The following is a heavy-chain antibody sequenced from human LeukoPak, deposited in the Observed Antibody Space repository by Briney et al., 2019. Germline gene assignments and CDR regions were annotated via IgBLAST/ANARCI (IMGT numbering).Heavy chain of an antibody. CDR2: INPNSGGT. D-gene: IGHD3-10*01. J-gene: IGHJ4*02. CDR1: GYTFTGYY. Sequence: EASVKVSCKASGYTFTGYYMHWVRQAPGQGLEWMGWINPNSGGTNYAQKFQGRVTMTRDTSISTAYMELSRLRSDNTAVYYCARDSTGSGSSAYYFDYWGQGTLVTVSS. V-gene: IGHV1-2*02. CDR3: ARDSTGSGSSAYYFDY.